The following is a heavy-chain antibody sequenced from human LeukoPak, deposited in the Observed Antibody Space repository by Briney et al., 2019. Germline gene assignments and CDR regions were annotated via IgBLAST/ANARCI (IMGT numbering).Heavy chain of an antibody. CDR1: GGSISSSSYY. CDR3: ARVMRNHYGSGSYYNPNYFDY. CDR2: IYDSGST. Sequence: SETLSLTCTVSGGSISSSSYYWGWIRQPPGKGLEWIGSIYDSGSTYYNPSLKSRVTISVDTSKNQFSLKLSSVTAADTAVYYCARVMRNHYGSGSYYNPNYFDYWGQGTLVTVSS. V-gene: IGHV4-39*07. D-gene: IGHD3-10*01. J-gene: IGHJ4*02.